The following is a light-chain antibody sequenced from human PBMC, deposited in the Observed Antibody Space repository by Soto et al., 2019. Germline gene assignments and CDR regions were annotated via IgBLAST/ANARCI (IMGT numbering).Light chain of an antibody. CDR1: QSFSATY. V-gene: IGKV3-20*01. CDR3: QQYGNSRT. CDR2: GAS. J-gene: IGKJ1*01. Sequence: IVLTQSPGTLSLSPGERATLSCRASQSFSATYLAWYQQKPGQAPRLLIYGASSRATGIPDRFSGSGSGTDFTLTISRLEPEDFAVYHCQQYGNSRTFGQGTKVEIK.